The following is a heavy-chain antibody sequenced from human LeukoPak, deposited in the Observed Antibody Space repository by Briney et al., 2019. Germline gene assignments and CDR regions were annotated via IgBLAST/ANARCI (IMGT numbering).Heavy chain of an antibody. CDR3: ARRNYGDYSENDY. J-gene: IGHJ4*02. Sequence: ASVKVSCKASGYTFTGYYMHWVRQAPGQGLEWMGWINPNSGGTNYAQKFQGRVTITADESTSTAYMELSSLRSEDTAVYYCARRNYGDYSENDYWGQGTLVTVSS. CDR2: INPNSGGT. CDR1: GYTFTGYY. V-gene: IGHV1-2*02. D-gene: IGHD4-17*01.